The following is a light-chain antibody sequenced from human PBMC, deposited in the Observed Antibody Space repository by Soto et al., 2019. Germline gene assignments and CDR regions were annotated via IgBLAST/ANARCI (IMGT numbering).Light chain of an antibody. CDR2: AVN. Sequence: QSGFTQPPSASGSPGQSVNISGTGTSSDGGGYNYASWYQQHPGKAPRLMIYAVNKRPSGVPYRFSGSKSGNTASLTVSGLQADDEAVYYCSSYAGNNLLVFGGGTKVTVL. CDR3: SSYAGNNLLV. V-gene: IGLV2-8*01. J-gene: IGLJ2*01. CDR1: SSDGGGYNY.